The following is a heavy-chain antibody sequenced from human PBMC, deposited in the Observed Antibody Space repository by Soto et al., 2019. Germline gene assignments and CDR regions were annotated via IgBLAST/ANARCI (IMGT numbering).Heavy chain of an antibody. CDR1: GASINSGGYY. J-gene: IGHJ4*02. CDR3: VSGDAWGVLFAY. D-gene: IGHD2-21*02. CDR2: IYFTGNT. Sequence: PSETLSLTCTVSGASINSGGYYWNWVRLLPGRGLEWIGYIYFTGNTYYNPSLESRVTISLDTPQNQFSLELNSVSAADTAVYYCVSGDAWGVLFAYWGQGALVTVS. V-gene: IGHV4-31*03.